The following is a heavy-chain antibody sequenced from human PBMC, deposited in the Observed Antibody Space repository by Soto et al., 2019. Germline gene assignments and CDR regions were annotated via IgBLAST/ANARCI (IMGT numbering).Heavy chain of an antibody. CDR2: IFWNDDE. J-gene: IGHJ4*02. Sequence: SGPTLVNPTQTLTLTCTFSGFSLSTTGVGVAWIRQPPGKALEWLALIFWNDDERYSPSLKTRLTITGDTSKNQVVLTMTNMDPVDTATYYCAHRHTPAPGSPAAAGTEDYFDYWGQGTQVTVSS. D-gene: IGHD6-13*01. CDR3: AHRHTPAPGSPAAAGTEDYFDY. V-gene: IGHV2-5*01. CDR1: GFSLSTTGVG.